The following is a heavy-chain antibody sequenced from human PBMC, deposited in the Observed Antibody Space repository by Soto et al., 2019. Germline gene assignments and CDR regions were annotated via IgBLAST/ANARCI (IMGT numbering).Heavy chain of an antibody. V-gene: IGHV3-23*01. CDR2: ISGSGGST. CDR1: GFTFSSYA. J-gene: IGHJ4*02. Sequence: EVQLLESGGGLVQPGGSLRLSCAASGFTFSSYAMSWVRQAPGKGLEWVSAISGSGGSTYYADSVKGRFTISRDNXXNTLYLQMNSLRAEDTAVYYCAKDPIVVVVAATPHWGQGTLVTVSS. CDR3: AKDPIVVVVAATPH. D-gene: IGHD2-15*01.